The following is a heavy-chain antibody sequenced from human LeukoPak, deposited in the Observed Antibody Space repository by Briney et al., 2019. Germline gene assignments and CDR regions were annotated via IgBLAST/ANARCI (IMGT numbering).Heavy chain of an antibody. CDR1: GGSISSSSYY. CDR2: IYYSGST. D-gene: IGHD5-18*01. CDR3: ARDQEGGYSYGYLFF. V-gene: IGHV4-39*07. J-gene: IGHJ4*02. Sequence: PSETLSLTCTVSGGSISSSSYYWGWIRQPPGKGLEWIGSIYYSGSTYYNPSLKSRVTISVDTSKNQFSLKLSSVTAADTAVYYCARDQEGGYSYGYLFFWGQGTLVTVSS.